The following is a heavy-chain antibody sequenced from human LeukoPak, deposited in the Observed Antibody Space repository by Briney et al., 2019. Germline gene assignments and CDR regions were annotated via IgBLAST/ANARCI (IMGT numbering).Heavy chain of an antibody. D-gene: IGHD3-10*01. CDR2: IYDSGST. CDR1: GGSIRSSYYY. Sequence: PSETLSLTCTVSGGSIRSSYYYWGWIRQPPGKGLEWIGSIYDSGSTYYNPSLKSRVTISVDTSKNQFSLKLNSVTAADTAVYYCARVLVRGVKTPTDAFDIWGQGTMVTVSS. V-gene: IGHV4-39*01. J-gene: IGHJ3*02. CDR3: ARVLVRGVKTPTDAFDI.